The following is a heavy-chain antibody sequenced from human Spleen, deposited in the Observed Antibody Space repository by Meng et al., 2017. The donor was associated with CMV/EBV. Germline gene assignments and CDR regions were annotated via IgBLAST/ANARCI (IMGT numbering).Heavy chain of an antibody. V-gene: IGHV1-2*02. D-gene: IGHD5-12*01. J-gene: IGHJ5*02. CDR2: INPNSGGT. CDR1: GYTFTGYY. CDR3: ARVLAKLRFNWFDP. Sequence: QVRLVQAGAEVKKPGASVKVSCKASGYTFTGYYMHWVRKAPGQGLEWMGWINPNSGGTNYAQKFQGRVTMTRDTSISTAYMELSRLRSDDTAVYYCARVLAKLRFNWFDPWGQGTLVTVSS.